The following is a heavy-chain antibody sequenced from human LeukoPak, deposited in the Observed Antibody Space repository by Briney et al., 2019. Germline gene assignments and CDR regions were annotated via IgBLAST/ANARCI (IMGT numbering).Heavy chain of an antibody. D-gene: IGHD4-23*01. J-gene: IGHJ6*03. CDR3: ARAPGPTTVVTRKYYYMDV. CDR1: GGTFSSYA. CDR2: IIPIFGTA. Sequence: GASVKVSCKASGGTFSSYAISWVRQAPGQGLEWMGGIIPIFGTANYAQKFQGRVTITADKSTSTVYMELSSLRSEDTAVYYCARAPGPTTVVTRKYYYMDVWGKGTTVTVSS. V-gene: IGHV1-69*06.